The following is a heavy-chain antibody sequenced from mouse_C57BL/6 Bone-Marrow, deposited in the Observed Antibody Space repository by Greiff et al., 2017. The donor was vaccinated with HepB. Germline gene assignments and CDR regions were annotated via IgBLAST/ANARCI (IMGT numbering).Heavy chain of an antibody. Sequence: VKLMESGAELVKPGASVKLSCKASGYTFTEYTIHWVKQRSGQGLEWIGWFYPGSGSIKYNEKFKDKATLTADKSSSTVYMEISRVTSEDSAVYFCARHEASDGYYGAMDYWGQGTSVTVSS. D-gene: IGHD2-3*01. J-gene: IGHJ4*01. CDR3: ARHEASDGYYGAMDY. V-gene: IGHV1-62-2*01. CDR1: GYTFTEYT. CDR2: FYPGSGSI.